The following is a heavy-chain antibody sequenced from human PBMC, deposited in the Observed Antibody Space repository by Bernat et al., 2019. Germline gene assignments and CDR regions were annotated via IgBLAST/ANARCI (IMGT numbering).Heavy chain of an antibody. D-gene: IGHD6-13*01. V-gene: IGHV3-30-3*01. Sequence: QVQLVESGGGVVQPGRSLRLSCAASGFTFSSYAMHWVRQAPGKGLAWVAAISYDGSNKYYADSVKGRFTISRDNSKNTLYLQMISLRAEDTAVYSFAREVSGAGLDCWNQGTLVTVSS. CDR2: ISYDGSNK. J-gene: IGHJ4*02. CDR3: AREVSGAGLDC. CDR1: GFTFSSYA.